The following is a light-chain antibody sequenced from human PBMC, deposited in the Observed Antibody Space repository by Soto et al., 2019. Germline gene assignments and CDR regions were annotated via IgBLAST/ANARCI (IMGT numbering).Light chain of an antibody. V-gene: IGLV2-23*02. CDR1: SSDVGSYNL. CDR2: EVS. Sequence: QSALTQPASVSGSPGQSITISCTGTSSDVGSYNLVSWYQQHPGKAPKLMIYEVSKRPSGVSNRFSGSKSGNTASLTISELQAEDEADYYYCSYAGSSTPLIFGTGTKVTVL. J-gene: IGLJ1*01. CDR3: CSYAGSSTPLI.